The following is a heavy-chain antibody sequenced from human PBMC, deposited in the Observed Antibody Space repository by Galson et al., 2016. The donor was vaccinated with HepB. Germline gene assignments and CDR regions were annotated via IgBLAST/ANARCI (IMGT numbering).Heavy chain of an antibody. D-gene: IGHD4/OR15-4a*01. CDR3: ARQGYGDKWFDP. J-gene: IGHJ5*02. CDR1: GYSLTSYW. Sequence: QSGAAVKKPGESLKISCKASGYSLTSYWIGWVRQMPGEGLGWMGILYPGASDTRYSPSFQGQVTISVDNSISTAYLQWSSLKASDTAMYYCARQGYGDKWFDPWGQGTLVTVSS. CDR2: LYPGASDT. V-gene: IGHV5-51*01.